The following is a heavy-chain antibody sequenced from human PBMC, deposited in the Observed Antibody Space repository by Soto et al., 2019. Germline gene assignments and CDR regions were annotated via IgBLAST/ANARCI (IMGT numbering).Heavy chain of an antibody. J-gene: IGHJ4*02. V-gene: IGHV1-69*13. CDR2: IIPIFGTA. Sequence: ASVKVSCKASGGTFSSYAISWVRRAPGQGLEWMGGIIPIFGTANYAQKFQGRVTITADESTSTAYMELSSLRSEDTAVYYCARRSGGFYSSHVTFDYWGQGTLVTVSS. CDR1: GGTFSSYA. CDR3: ARRSGGFYSSHVTFDY. D-gene: IGHD6-19*01.